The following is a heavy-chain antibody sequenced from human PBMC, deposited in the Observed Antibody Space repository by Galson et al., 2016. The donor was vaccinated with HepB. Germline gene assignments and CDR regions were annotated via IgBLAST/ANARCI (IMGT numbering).Heavy chain of an antibody. CDR1: GYTVTGYY. J-gene: IGHJ6*02. Sequence: SVKVSCKASGYTVTGYYMHWVRQAPGQGLEWMGWINPDSGVTSYAQKFQGRVTMTRDTSISTVYMELSRLKSDDTAVYYCARVFTMVRGVTNTFYYYGMDVWGQGTTVTVSS. CDR2: INPDSGVT. D-gene: IGHD3-10*01. CDR3: ARVFTMVRGVTNTFYYYGMDV. V-gene: IGHV1-2*02.